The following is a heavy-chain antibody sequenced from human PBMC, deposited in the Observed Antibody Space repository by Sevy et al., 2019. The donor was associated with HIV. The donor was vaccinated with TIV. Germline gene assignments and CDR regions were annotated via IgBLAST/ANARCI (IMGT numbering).Heavy chain of an antibody. D-gene: IGHD3-10*01. CDR3: ARGATMVRGLDY. CDR1: GGSFSGYY. V-gene: IGHV4-34*01. J-gene: IGHJ4*02. Sequence: SETLSLTCAVYGGSFSGYYWSWIRQPPGKGLEWIGEINHSGSTNYNPSLKSRVTISVGTSKNQFSLKLSSVTAADTAVYYCARGATMVRGLDYWGQGTLVTVSS. CDR2: INHSGST.